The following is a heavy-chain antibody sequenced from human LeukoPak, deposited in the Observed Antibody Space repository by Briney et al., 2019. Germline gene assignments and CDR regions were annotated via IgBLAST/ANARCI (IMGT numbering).Heavy chain of an antibody. D-gene: IGHD3-22*01. J-gene: IGHJ4*02. V-gene: IGHV3-9*01. Sequence: GRSLRLSCVASGFTFDDYGINWVRQAPGKGLEWVSGIRWKSGSIAYADSVKGRFTISRDNAKNSLSLQMNSLGAEDTAVYYCARDDINYYDSSGSPGSDYWGQGTLVTVSS. CDR3: ARDDINYYDSSGSPGSDY. CDR2: IRWKSGSI. CDR1: GFTFDDYG.